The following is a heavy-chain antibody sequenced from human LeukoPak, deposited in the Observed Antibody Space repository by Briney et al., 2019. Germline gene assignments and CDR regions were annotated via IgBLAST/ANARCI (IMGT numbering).Heavy chain of an antibody. Sequence: SVKVSCKASGGTFSSYAISWVRQAPGQGLEWMGGIIPIFGTANYAQKFQGRVTITTDESTSTAYMELSSLRSEDTAVYYCASIKIFGEREIDYWGQGTLVTVSS. CDR1: GGTFSSYA. CDR3: ASIKIFGEREIDY. V-gene: IGHV1-69*05. CDR2: IIPIFGTA. J-gene: IGHJ4*02. D-gene: IGHD3-3*01.